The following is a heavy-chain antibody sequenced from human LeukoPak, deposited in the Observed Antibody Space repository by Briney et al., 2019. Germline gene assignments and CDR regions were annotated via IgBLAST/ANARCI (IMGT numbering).Heavy chain of an antibody. CDR2: TYYRSKWSH. J-gene: IGHJ4*02. CDR3: ARGRSGYDYFDY. Sequence: SQTLSLTCAISGDSVSSNSAAWNWIRQFPSRGLEWLGRTYYRSKWSHDYAISVKGRIIINPDTSENQFSLQLNSVTPDDTAVYYCARGRSGYDYFDYWGQGTVVTVSS. D-gene: IGHD5-12*01. CDR1: GDSVSSNSAA. V-gene: IGHV6-1*01.